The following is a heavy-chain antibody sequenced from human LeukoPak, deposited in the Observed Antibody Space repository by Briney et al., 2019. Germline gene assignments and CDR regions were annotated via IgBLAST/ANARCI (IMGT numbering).Heavy chain of an antibody. CDR2: ISGSGGST. D-gene: IGHD3-10*01. J-gene: IGHJ4*02. V-gene: IGHV3-23*01. CDR3: AKGTHMVRGVIIDFDY. Sequence: PGGSLRLSCAASGFTFSSYAMSWVRQAPGKGLELVSAISGSGGSTYYADSVKGRFTISRDNSKNTLYLQMNSLRAEDTAVYYCAKGTHMVRGVIIDFDYWGQGTLVTVSS. CDR1: GFTFSSYA.